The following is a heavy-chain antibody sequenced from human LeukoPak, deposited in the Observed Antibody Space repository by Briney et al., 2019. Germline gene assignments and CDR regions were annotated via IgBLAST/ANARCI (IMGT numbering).Heavy chain of an antibody. J-gene: IGHJ4*02. D-gene: IGHD3-10*01. CDR1: GGSISSYY. CDR3: ARRVYGSGSYYFDY. Sequence: SETLSLTCTVSGGSISSYYWSWIRRPPGKGLEWIGYIYYSGSTNYNPSLKSRVTISVDTSKNQFSLKLSSVTAADTAVYYCARRVYGSGSYYFDYWGQGTLVTVSS. V-gene: IGHV4-59*08. CDR2: IYYSGST.